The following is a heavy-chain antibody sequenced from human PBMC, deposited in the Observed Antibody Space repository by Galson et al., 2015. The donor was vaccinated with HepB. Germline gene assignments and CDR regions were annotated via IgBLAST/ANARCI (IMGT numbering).Heavy chain of an antibody. D-gene: IGHD3-16*01. V-gene: IGHV4-39*01. Sequence: ETLSLTCTVSGGSISSRGYYWGWIRQPPGKGLEWIGSISYHGSTYYNPSLKSRVTLSVDTSKNQFSLKLSSVTAADTAVYYCALPSNRGTYFAYAFWGQGTLVTISS. CDR3: ALPSNRGTYFAYAF. CDR2: ISYHGST. J-gene: IGHJ4*02. CDR1: GGSISSRGYY.